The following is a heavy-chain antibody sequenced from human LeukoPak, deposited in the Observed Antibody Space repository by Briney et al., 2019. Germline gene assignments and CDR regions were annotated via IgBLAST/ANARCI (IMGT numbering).Heavy chain of an antibody. CDR2: IHYDGSTK. V-gene: IGHV3-30*02. J-gene: IGHJ4*02. CDR1: GFTFSVYG. Sequence: GGSLRLSCAASGFTFSVYGMHWVRQAPGKGLEWLAFIHYDGSTKYYADSVKGRFSISRDTSRNILFLQMNSLRVDNTAIYYCAKGHPFDYWGQGTLVTVSS. CDR3: AKGHPFDY.